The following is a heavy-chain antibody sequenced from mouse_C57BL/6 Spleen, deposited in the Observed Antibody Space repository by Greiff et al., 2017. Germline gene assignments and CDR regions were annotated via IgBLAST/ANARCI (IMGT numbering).Heavy chain of an antibody. Sequence: EVQLQQSGPELVKPGASVKISCKASGYTFTDYYMNWVKQSHGKSLEWIGDINPNNGGTSYNQKFKGKATLTVDKSSSTAYMELRSLTSEDSAVYYCASFYYDIDYWGQGTTLTVSS. D-gene: IGHD2-4*01. J-gene: IGHJ2*01. CDR2: INPNNGGT. CDR1: GYTFTDYY. CDR3: ASFYYDIDY. V-gene: IGHV1-26*01.